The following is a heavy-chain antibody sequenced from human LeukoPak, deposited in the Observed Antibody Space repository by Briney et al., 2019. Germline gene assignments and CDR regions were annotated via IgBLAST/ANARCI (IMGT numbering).Heavy chain of an antibody. J-gene: IGHJ3*02. CDR3: AKNKWERSGAFDI. V-gene: IGHV3-23*01. Sequence: GGSLRLSCAASGFTFSKNAMSWVRQAPGKGLEWVSAMSGSGDSSYYADSVKGRFTISRDISKNTLYLQMNSLGVEDTAEYYCAKNKWERSGAFDIWGQGTMVTVSS. CDR1: GFTFSKNA. D-gene: IGHD1-26*01. CDR2: MSGSGDSS.